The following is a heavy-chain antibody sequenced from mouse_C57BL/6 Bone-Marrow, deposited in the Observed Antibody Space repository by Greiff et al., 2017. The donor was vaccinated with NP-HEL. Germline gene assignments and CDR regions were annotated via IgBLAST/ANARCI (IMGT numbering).Heavy chain of an antibody. J-gene: IGHJ2*01. V-gene: IGHV5-6*01. CDR2: ISSGGSYT. Sequence: EVQGVESGGDLVKPGGSLKLSCAASGFTFSSYGMSWVRQTPDKRLEWVATISSGGSYTYYPDSVKGRFTISRDNAKNTLYLQMSSLKSEDTAMYYCARQRYGSSPYFDYWGQGTTLTVSS. D-gene: IGHD1-1*01. CDR1: GFTFSSYG. CDR3: ARQRYGSSPYFDY.